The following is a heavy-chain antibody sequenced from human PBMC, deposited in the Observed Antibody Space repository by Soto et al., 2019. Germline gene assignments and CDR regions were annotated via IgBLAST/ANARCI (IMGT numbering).Heavy chain of an antibody. J-gene: IGHJ4*02. CDR1: GGSISSSSYY. CDR2: IYYSGST. Sequence: SETLSLTWTVSGGSISSSSYYWGWIRQPPGKGLEWIGSIYYSGSTYYNPSLKSRVTISVDTSKNQFSLKLSSVTAADTAVYYCARQVEYYGSGSYHYYFDYWGQGTLVTVSS. D-gene: IGHD3-10*01. CDR3: ARQVEYYGSGSYHYYFDY. V-gene: IGHV4-39*01.